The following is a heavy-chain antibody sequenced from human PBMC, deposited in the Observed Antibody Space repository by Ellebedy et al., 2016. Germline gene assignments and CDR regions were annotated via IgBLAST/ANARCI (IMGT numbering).Heavy chain of an antibody. J-gene: IGHJ4*02. D-gene: IGHD2-15*01. V-gene: IGHV4-61*01. CDR3: ARYRDMVDGFDY. Sequence: SETLSLXXTVSGGSISSSSYYWSWIRQPPGKGLEWIGYIYYSGSTNYNPSLKSRVTISVDTSKNQFSLKLSSVTAADTAVYYCARYRDMVDGFDYWGQGTLVTVSS. CDR1: GGSISSSSYY. CDR2: IYYSGST.